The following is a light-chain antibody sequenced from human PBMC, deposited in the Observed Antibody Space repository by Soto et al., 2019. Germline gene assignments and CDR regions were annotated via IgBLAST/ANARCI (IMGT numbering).Light chain of an antibody. J-gene: IGKJ1*01. V-gene: IGKV1-5*03. CDR3: QQYNSYSRT. CDR1: QSISSW. CDR2: KAS. Sequence: DIQIIPSPSPPSSSLGDRVTITFPASQSISSWLAWYQQKPGKAPKLLIYKASSLESGVPSRFSGSGSGTEFTLTISSLQPDDFATYYCQQYNSYSRTFGQGTKVDIK.